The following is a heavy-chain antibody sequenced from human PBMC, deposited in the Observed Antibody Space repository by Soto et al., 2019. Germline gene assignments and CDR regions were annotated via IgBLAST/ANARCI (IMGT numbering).Heavy chain of an antibody. CDR1: GFTFSSYG. V-gene: IGHV3-33*01. D-gene: IGHD6-19*01. J-gene: IGHJ6*03. CDR3: ARDSASRYGSLRYYYYYMDV. Sequence: GGSLRLSCAASGFTFSSYGMHWVRQAPGKGLEWVAVIWYDGSNKYYADSVKGRFTTSRDNSKNTLYLQMNSLRAEDTAVYYCARDSASRYGSLRYYYYYMDVWGKGTTVTVSS. CDR2: IWYDGSNK.